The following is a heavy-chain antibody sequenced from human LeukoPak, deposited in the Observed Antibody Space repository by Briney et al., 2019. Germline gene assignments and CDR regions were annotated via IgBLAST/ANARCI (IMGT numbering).Heavy chain of an antibody. Sequence: GESLKISCKGSGYSFTAYSIGWVRQMPGKGLQWMGIIYPGDSDTRYGPSFQGQVTISADKSISTAYLQWSSLKAPDTAMYYCVRLVGTTLYFDYWGQGTLVTVSS. D-gene: IGHD1-26*01. CDR1: GYSFTAYS. CDR3: VRLVGTTLYFDY. CDR2: IYPGDSDT. J-gene: IGHJ4*02. V-gene: IGHV5-51*01.